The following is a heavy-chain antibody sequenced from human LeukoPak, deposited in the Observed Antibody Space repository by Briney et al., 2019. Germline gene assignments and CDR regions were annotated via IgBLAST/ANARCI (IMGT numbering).Heavy chain of an antibody. CDR3: AKDRAGESFGY. Sequence: GGSLRLSCAASGFTFSSYSMSWVRQAPGKGLEWVSAISGSGGSTYYADSVKGRFTISRDNSKNTLYLQMNSLRAEDTAVYYCAKDRAGESFGYWGQGTLVTVSS. CDR2: ISGSGGST. D-gene: IGHD3-10*01. CDR1: GFTFSSYS. V-gene: IGHV3-23*01. J-gene: IGHJ4*02.